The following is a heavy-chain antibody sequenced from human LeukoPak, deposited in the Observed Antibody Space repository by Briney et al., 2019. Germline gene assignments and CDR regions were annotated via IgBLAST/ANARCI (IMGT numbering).Heavy chain of an antibody. V-gene: IGHV3-9*01. CDR2: ISWNSGSI. CDR1: GFTFDDYA. J-gene: IGHJ6*02. Sequence: GRSLRLSCAASGFTFDDYAMHWVRQAPGKGLEWVSGISWNSGSIGYADSVKGRFTISRDNAKNSLYLQMNSLRAEDTALYSCAKDLDRVPYGMDVWGQGTTVTVSS. CDR3: AKDLDRVPYGMDV. D-gene: IGHD2-2*03.